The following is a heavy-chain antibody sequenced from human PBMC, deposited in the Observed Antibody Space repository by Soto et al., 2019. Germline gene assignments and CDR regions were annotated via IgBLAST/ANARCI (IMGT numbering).Heavy chain of an antibody. Sequence: QTLSLTCAISGDSVSSNSAAWNWIRQSPSRGLEWLGRTYYRSKWYNDYAVSVKSRITINPDTSKNQFSLQLNSVTPEDTAVYYCARDRYCSGGSCYSSRYWYGMDVWGQGTTVTVSS. CDR3: ARDRYCSGGSCYSSRYWYGMDV. V-gene: IGHV6-1*01. CDR1: GDSVSSNSAA. D-gene: IGHD2-15*01. J-gene: IGHJ6*02. CDR2: TYYRSKWYN.